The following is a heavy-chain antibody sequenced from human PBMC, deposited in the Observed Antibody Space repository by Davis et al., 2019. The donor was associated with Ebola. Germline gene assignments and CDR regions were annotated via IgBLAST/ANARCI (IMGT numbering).Heavy chain of an antibody. Sequence: GESLKISCAASGVTFRSNWMQWVRQAPGKGLVWVSRIHGDGSSTSYADSVKGRFTISRDNSKNTVYLQINSLRAEDTAMYHCTRHVPGDFWYFDLWGRGTLVTVSA. CDR3: TRHVPGDFWYFDL. CDR1: GVTFRSNW. D-gene: IGHD4-17*01. J-gene: IGHJ2*01. V-gene: IGHV3-74*01. CDR2: IHGDGSST.